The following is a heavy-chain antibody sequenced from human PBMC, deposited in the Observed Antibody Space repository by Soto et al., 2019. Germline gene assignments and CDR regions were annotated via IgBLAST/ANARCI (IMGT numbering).Heavy chain of an antibody. V-gene: IGHV1-46*01. Sequence: APVKVSCKASGYTFTSYYMHWVRQAPGQGLEWMGIINPSGGSTSYAQKFQGRVTMTRDTSTSTVYMELSSLRSEDTAVYYCALIAAAGKRFDYWAREPWSPSPQ. D-gene: IGHD6-13*01. CDR3: ALIAAAGKRFDY. CDR2: INPSGGST. CDR1: GYTFTSYY. J-gene: IGHJ4*02.